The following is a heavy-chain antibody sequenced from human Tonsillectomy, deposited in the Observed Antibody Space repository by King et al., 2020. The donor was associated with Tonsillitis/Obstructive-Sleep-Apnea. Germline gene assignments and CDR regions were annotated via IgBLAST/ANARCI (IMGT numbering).Heavy chain of an antibody. CDR2: ITFDGSNK. J-gene: IGHJ6*02. CDR3: ARARETSHFYYYYAMDV. V-gene: IGHV3-30*04. Sequence: VQLVESGGGVVQPGRSLRLSCAASGFTFSSYAMHWVRQAPGKGLEGVAVITFDGSNKYYADAVKGRFTISRDNSKKKLYLQMNSLRPEDSAVYYCARARETSHFYYYYAMDVWGQGTTVTVSS. CDR1: GFTFSSYA.